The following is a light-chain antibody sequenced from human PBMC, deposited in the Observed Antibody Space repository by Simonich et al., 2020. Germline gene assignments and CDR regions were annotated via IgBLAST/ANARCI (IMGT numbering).Light chain of an antibody. CDR1: SSDVGGYNY. J-gene: IGLJ3*02. CDR3: GTWDSSLSAGV. CDR2: DNN. V-gene: IGLV1-51*01. Sequence: QSALTQPASVSGSPGQSITISCTGTSSDVGGYNYVSWYQQLPGTAPKLLIYDNNKRPSGIPDRVSGSKSGTAATLGITGLQTGDEADYYCGTWDSSLSAGVFGGGTKLTVL.